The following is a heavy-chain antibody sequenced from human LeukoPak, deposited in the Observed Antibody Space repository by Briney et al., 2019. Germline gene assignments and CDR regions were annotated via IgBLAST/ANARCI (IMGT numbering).Heavy chain of an antibody. V-gene: IGHV4-34*01. CDR3: ARGGYGDLQALSY. CDR2: INDSEST. D-gene: IGHD4-17*01. J-gene: IGHJ4*02. CDR1: GGSFSGYY. Sequence: SETLSLTCAVYGGSFSGYYWSWIRQPPGKGLEWIGEINDSESTNYNPSLKSRVTISVDTSKNQFSLKLSSVTAADTAVYYCARGGYGDLQALSYWGQGTLVTVSS.